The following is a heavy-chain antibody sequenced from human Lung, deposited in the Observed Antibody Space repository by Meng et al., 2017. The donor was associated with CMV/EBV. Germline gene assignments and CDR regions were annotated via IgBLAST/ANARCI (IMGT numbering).Heavy chain of an antibody. CDR2: ISSDDRTR. V-gene: IGHV3-48*04. CDR1: GFNFGTYG. J-gene: IGHJ4*02. Sequence: GGSLRLSCVGTGFNFGTYGLNWVRQAPGRGLEWISFISSDDRTRTYADSVRGRFTISRDDAKNSVSLQMRSLRVEDTAVYYCARDRGVVIPAAPYYFDYWGRGTLVXVSS. D-gene: IGHD3-10*01. CDR3: ARDRGVVIPAAPYYFDY.